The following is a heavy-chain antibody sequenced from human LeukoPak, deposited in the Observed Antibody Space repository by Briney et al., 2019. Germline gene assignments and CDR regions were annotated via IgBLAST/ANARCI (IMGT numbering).Heavy chain of an antibody. CDR1: GFIFSSYG. V-gene: IGHV3-7*01. CDR2: IKQDGSEI. Sequence: GKSLRLSCAASGFIFSSYGMHWVRQAPGKGLEWVANIKQDGSEIDYVDSAKGRITISRDNAKNSLYLQVNSLRAEDTAVYYCARIGYSSSSFDYWGQGTLVTVSS. D-gene: IGHD6-6*01. J-gene: IGHJ4*02. CDR3: ARIGYSSSSFDY.